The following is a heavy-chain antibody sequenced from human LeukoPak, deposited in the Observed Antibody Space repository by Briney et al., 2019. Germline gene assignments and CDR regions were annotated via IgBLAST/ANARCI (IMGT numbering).Heavy chain of an antibody. D-gene: IGHD3-3*01. CDR2: ISSDGSNK. CDR3: ARGPSARFFGVAKGAFDI. V-gene: IGHV3-30*04. Sequence: GGSLRLSCVASTFTFSSYAMHWVRQAPGKGLEWVTVISSDGSNKYYADSVNGRFTISRDNSKNTLDLQMNSLRAEDTAVYYCARGPSARFFGVAKGAFDIWGQGTMVTVSS. CDR1: TFTFSSYA. J-gene: IGHJ3*02.